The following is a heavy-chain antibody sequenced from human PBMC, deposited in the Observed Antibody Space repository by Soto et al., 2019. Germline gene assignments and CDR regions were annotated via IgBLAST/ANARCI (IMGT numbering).Heavy chain of an antibody. CDR1: GFTFSSYA. J-gene: IGHJ5*02. Sequence: PGGSLRLSCAASGFTFSSYAMHWVRQAPGKGLEWVAVISYDGSNKYYADSVKGRFTISRDNSKNTLYLQMNSLRAEDTAVYYCARDVQQLVPLFGFNWFDPWGQGTLVTVSS. V-gene: IGHV3-30-3*01. CDR2: ISYDGSNK. D-gene: IGHD6-13*01. CDR3: ARDVQQLVPLFGFNWFDP.